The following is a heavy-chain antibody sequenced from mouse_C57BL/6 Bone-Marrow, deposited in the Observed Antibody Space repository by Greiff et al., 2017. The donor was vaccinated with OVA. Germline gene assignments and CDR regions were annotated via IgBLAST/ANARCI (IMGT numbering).Heavy chain of an antibody. Sequence: EVKLVESGGDLVKPGGSLKLSCAASGFTFSSYGMSWVRQTPDKRLEWVATISSGGSYTYYPDSVKGRFTISRDNAKNTLYLQMSSLKSEDTAMYYCARQGLGHFDYWGQGTTLTVSS. J-gene: IGHJ2*01. CDR3: ARQGLGHFDY. V-gene: IGHV5-6*01. D-gene: IGHD4-1*01. CDR2: ISSGGSYT. CDR1: GFTFSSYG.